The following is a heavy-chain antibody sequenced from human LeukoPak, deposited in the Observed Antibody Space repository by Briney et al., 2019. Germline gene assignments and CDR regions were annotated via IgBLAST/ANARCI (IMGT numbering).Heavy chain of an antibody. D-gene: IGHD3-22*01. Sequence: GGSLRLSCAASGFIFSTYEMNWVRQAPGKGLEWLSYIGYNSRSIYYADPVKGRFTISRDNAYNSLYLQMDSLRVEDTAVYYCARDGRWINYYDGSSPVWGQGIMVTVSS. J-gene: IGHJ4*02. V-gene: IGHV3-48*03. CDR1: GFIFSTYE. CDR3: ARDGRWINYYDGSSPV. CDR2: IGYNSRSI.